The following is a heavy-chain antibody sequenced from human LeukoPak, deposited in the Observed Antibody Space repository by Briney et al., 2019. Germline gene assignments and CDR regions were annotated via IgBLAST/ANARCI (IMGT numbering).Heavy chain of an antibody. V-gene: IGHV3-11*04. CDR2: ISDTGFTT. Sequence: GGSLRLSCSASGFIINDYYMTWIRQTPEKGLEWISDISDTGFTTYYADSVRGRFTISRDNAKNSMYLQMNSLRAEDTAVYYCAELGITMIGGVWGKGTTVTISS. J-gene: IGHJ6*04. CDR3: AELGITMIGGV. CDR1: GFIINDYY. D-gene: IGHD3-10*02.